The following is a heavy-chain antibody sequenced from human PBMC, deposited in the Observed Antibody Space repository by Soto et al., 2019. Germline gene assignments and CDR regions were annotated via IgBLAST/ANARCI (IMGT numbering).Heavy chain of an antibody. CDR1: GFIFTRYS. J-gene: IGHJ4*02. Sequence: GGSLRLSCAASGFIFTRYSMNWVRQAPGKGLEWVSSISSTTNYIYYGDSMKGRFTISRDNAKNSLYLEMNSLRAEDTAVYYCARESEDLTSNFDYWGQGXLVTVYS. CDR3: ARESEDLTSNFDY. V-gene: IGHV3-21*06. CDR2: ISSTTNYI.